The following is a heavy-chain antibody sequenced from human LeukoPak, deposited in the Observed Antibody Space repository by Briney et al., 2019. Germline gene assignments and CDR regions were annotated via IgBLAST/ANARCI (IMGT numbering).Heavy chain of an antibody. V-gene: IGHV1-3*04. Sequence: ASVKVSCKASGYTFTSYAMHWVRQAPGQRLEWMGWINTGNGNTKYSQKFQGRVTITRDTSAGTAYMELGSLRSEDTAVYFCARVLGGSWEDYWGQGTLVTVSS. CDR2: INTGNGNT. J-gene: IGHJ4*02. D-gene: IGHD2-15*01. CDR3: ARVLGGSWEDY. CDR1: GYTFTSYA.